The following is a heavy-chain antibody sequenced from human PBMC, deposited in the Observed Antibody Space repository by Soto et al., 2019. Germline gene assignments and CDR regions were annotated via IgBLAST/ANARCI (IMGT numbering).Heavy chain of an antibody. V-gene: IGHV3-30-3*01. D-gene: IGHD6-13*01. CDR1: GFTFSSYG. Sequence: QVHLEESGGGVVQPGTSLRLSCVASGFTFSSYGMHWVRQAPGKGLEWVAVIPNTENKKYYADSVKGRVTISRDNSQNTLFLQMDSLMSEDTAMYYCARTAGGRGRGALDIWGQGTMVTVS. J-gene: IGHJ3*02. CDR3: ARTAGGRGRGALDI. CDR2: IPNTENKK.